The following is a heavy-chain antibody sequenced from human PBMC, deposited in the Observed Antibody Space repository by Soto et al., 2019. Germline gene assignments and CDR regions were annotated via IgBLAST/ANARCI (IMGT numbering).Heavy chain of an antibody. V-gene: IGHV3-33*01. Sequence: QVQLVESGGGVVQPGRSLRLSCAASGFTFSSYGMHWVRQAPGKGLELVALIWYDGSNKYYADSVQGRFTISRDNSKIPRYLQMNSLRAEDTAVYYCARDTSIAARPYYYYGMDVWGQGTTVTVSS. CDR3: ARDTSIAARPYYYYGMDV. J-gene: IGHJ6*02. CDR2: IWYDGSNK. D-gene: IGHD6-6*01. CDR1: GFTFSSYG.